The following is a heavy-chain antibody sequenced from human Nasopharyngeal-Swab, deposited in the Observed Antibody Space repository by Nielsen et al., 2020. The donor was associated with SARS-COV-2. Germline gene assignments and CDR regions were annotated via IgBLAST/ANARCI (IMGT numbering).Heavy chain of an antibody. J-gene: IGHJ6*02. Sequence: GGSLRLSCAASGFTFSSYSMNWVRQAPGKGLEWVSSISSSSSYIYYADSVKGRFTISRDNAKNSLYLQMSSLRAEDTAVYYCARDGGYCSGGSCLHYYYYYGMDVWGQGTTVTVSS. V-gene: IGHV3-21*01. CDR3: ARDGGYCSGGSCLHYYYYYGMDV. CDR1: GFTFSSYS. D-gene: IGHD2-15*01. CDR2: ISSSSSYI.